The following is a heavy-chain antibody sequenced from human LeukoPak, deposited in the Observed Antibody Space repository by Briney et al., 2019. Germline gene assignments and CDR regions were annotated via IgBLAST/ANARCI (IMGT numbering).Heavy chain of an antibody. CDR2: IGPSGAKT. V-gene: IGHV3-23*01. J-gene: IGHJ4*02. Sequence: QPGGTLRLSCAASGFTFSSYGMNWVRQAPGKGLEWVSGIGPSGAKTYYADSVKGRFTISRDNPKNTLYLQMNSLRAEDTAVYYCAKEPRYTYGYVDYWGQGTLVTVSS. CDR1: GFTFSSYG. CDR3: AKEPRYTYGYVDY. D-gene: IGHD5-18*01.